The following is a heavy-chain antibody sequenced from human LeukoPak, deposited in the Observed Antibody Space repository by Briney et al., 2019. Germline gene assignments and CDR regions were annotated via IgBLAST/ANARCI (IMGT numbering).Heavy chain of an antibody. CDR2: IPYDGSNK. V-gene: IGHV3-30*04. CDR3: ARVKGGGCFDY. J-gene: IGHJ4*02. D-gene: IGHD2-15*01. CDR1: GFTFSGYA. Sequence: TLRLSCAASGFTFSGYAMHWVRQAPGKGLEWVAVIPYDGSNKYYADSVKGRFTISRYNSKNSLYLQMSSLRAEDTGVYYCARVKGGGCFDYWGRGTVGTVSS.